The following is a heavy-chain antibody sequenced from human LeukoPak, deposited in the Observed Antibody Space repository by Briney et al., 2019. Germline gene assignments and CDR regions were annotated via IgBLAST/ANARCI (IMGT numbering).Heavy chain of an antibody. Sequence: ASVKVSCKASGYTFNEYYIYWVRQAPGQGLEWMGWINPNSGGTNYAQKFQGRVTMTRDTSISTAYMELSRLRSDDTAVYYCARDHPYDSSYYMDVWGKGTTVTVSS. CDR2: INPNSGGT. CDR3: ARDHPYDSSYYMDV. D-gene: IGHD3-3*01. CDR1: GYTFNEYY. V-gene: IGHV1-2*02. J-gene: IGHJ6*03.